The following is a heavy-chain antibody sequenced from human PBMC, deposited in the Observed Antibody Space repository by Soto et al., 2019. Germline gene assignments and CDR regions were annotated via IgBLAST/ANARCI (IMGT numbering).Heavy chain of an antibody. J-gene: IGHJ4*02. V-gene: IGHV4-61*01. Sequence: PSETLSLTCTVSGGSVSSGSYYWSWIRQPPGKGLEWIGYIYYSGSTNYNPSLKSRVTISVDTSKNQFSLKLSSVTAADTAVYYCARDRRYYDRRALDYWGQGTLVTVSS. CDR3: ARDRRYYDRRALDY. CDR1: GGSVSSGSYY. CDR2: IYYSGST. D-gene: IGHD3-22*01.